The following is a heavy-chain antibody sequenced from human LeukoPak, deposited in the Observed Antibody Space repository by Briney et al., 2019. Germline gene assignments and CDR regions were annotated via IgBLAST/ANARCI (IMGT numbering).Heavy chain of an antibody. D-gene: IGHD2-2*01. J-gene: IGHJ2*01. Sequence: PSETLSLTCTVSGDSISITIYHWGWIRQPPGKGLEWIGNIYYSGSTYYNPSLKSRVSMSVDTSKKQFSLKLTSVTAADTAMYFCARDVVVVPAGRRYFDLWGRGTLVTVSS. V-gene: IGHV4-39*07. CDR2: IYYSGST. CDR1: GDSISITIYH. CDR3: ARDVVVVPAGRRYFDL.